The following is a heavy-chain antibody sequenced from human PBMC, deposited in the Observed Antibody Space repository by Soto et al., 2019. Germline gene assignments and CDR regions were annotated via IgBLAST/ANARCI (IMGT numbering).Heavy chain of an antibody. J-gene: IGHJ4*02. V-gene: IGHV3-53*01. CDR1: GFTVSSNY. CDR3: ARSPRGYSYGYYFDY. Sequence: EVQLVESGGGLIQPGGSLRLSCAASGFTVSSNYMSWVRQAPGKGLEWVSVIYSGGSTYYADSVKSRFTTSRDNSKNTLYLQRNSLRAEDTAVYYCARSPRGYSYGYYFDYWGQGTLVTVSS. CDR2: IYSGGST. D-gene: IGHD5-18*01.